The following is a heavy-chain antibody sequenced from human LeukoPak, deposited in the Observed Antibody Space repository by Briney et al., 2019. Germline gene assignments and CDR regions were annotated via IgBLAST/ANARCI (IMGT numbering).Heavy chain of an antibody. CDR3: ARGDSSGWYGDY. Sequence: VASVKVSCKASGYTFTGYYMHWVRQAPGQGLEWMGWINPNSGGTNYAQKFRGWVTMTRDTSISTAYMELSRLRSDDTAVYYCARGDSSGWYGDYWGQGTLVIVSS. D-gene: IGHD6-19*01. V-gene: IGHV1-2*04. CDR2: INPNSGGT. J-gene: IGHJ4*02. CDR1: GYTFTGYY.